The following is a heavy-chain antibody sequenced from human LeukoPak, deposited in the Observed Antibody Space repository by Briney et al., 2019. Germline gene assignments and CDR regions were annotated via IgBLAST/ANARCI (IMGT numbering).Heavy chain of an antibody. Sequence: KPSETLSLTCTVSGVSISSDYWSWIRLPPGKGLEWTGYIYYSGSSNYNPSLKSRVTMSVDTSKNQFSLKLTSVTAADTAVHYCARRLRQNLFDPWGQGTLVTVSS. J-gene: IGHJ5*02. CDR3: ARRLRQNLFDP. CDR2: IYYSGSS. V-gene: IGHV4-59*08. D-gene: IGHD4-17*01. CDR1: GVSISSDY.